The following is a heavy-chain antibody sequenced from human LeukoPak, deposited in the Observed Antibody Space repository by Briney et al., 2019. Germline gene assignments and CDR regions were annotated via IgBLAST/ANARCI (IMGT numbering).Heavy chain of an antibody. CDR1: GGSISSYY. V-gene: IGHV4-59*01. J-gene: IGHJ6*02. D-gene: IGHD1-7*01. Sequence: SETLSLTCTVSGGSISSYYWSWIPQPPGKRLELIGYIYYSGSTNYNPSLKSRVTISVDTSKNQFSLKLSSVTAADTAVYYCARDSITGTAYYYGMDVWGQGTTVTVSS. CDR2: IYYSGST. CDR3: ARDSITGTAYYYGMDV.